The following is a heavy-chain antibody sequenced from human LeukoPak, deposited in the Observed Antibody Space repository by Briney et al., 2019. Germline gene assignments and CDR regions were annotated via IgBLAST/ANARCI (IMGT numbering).Heavy chain of an antibody. Sequence: GGSLRLSCEGSGFPFGSYVMSWVRQAPGKGLEWIAYINHNAEMIFYPDFVKGRFTISRDNPKKSLYLQMNALRYEDTAIYYCASGNGDELPLYGMDVWGQGTTVTVSS. V-gene: IGHV3-48*02. J-gene: IGHJ6*02. D-gene: IGHD4-17*01. CDR3: ASGNGDELPLYGMDV. CDR1: GFPFGSYV. CDR2: INHNAEMI.